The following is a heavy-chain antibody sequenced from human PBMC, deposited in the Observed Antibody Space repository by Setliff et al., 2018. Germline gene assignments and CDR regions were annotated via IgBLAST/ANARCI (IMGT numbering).Heavy chain of an antibody. D-gene: IGHD6-19*01. V-gene: IGHV5-51*01. Sequence: GESLKISCKGSGFSFTTDWIAWVRQKPGKGLEWVGIMFPANSDTRYSPSFEGQVTMSADNSINTAYLQWNSLKASDTAIYYCARRVSVAGKEFDSWGQGTLVTVSS. CDR1: GFSFTTDW. CDR3: ARRVSVAGKEFDS. CDR2: MFPANSDT. J-gene: IGHJ4*02.